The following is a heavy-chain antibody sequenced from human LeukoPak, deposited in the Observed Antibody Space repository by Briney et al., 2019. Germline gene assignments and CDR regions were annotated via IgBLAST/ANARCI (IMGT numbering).Heavy chain of an antibody. CDR1: GGSMSSSSHY. V-gene: IGHV4-39*01. CDR3: ARNMTALSRLDVFDV. Sequence: SETLSLTCTVSGGSMSSSSHYWGWIRQSPGKGLEWIGSIYYRGSTYYNPSLKSRVLISVDTSKNQFSLELRSVTAADTAIYYCARNMTALSRLDVFDVWGPGTMVTVSS. J-gene: IGHJ3*01. CDR2: IYYRGST. D-gene: IGHD2-21*02.